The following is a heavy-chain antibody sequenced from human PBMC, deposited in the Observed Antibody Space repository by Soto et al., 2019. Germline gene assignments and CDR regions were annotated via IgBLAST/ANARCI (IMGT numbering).Heavy chain of an antibody. J-gene: IGHJ4*02. CDR2: IYHSGST. CDR3: ATAGIAARPLH. CDR1: GGSISSSNW. V-gene: IGHV4-4*02. Sequence: SETLSLTCAVSGGSISSSNWWSWVRQPPGKGLEWIGEIYHSGSTNYNPSLKSRVTISVDKSKNQFSLKLSSVTAADTAAYYCATAGIAARPLHRGQGTLVTVSS. D-gene: IGHD6-6*01.